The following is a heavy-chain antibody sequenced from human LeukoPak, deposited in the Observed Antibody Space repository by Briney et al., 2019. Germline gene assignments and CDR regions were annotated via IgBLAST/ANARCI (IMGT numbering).Heavy chain of an antibody. V-gene: IGHV4-39*01. D-gene: IGHD4-17*01. CDR3: ARHNYGDYLVFYC. CDR1: GGSISSSSYY. CDR2: IYYSGST. J-gene: IGHJ4*02. Sequence: PSETLSLTCTVSGGSISSSSYYWGWIRQPPGKGLEWIGSIYYSGSTYYNPSLRSRVTISVDTSKNRFSLKLSSVTAADTAVYYCARHNYGDYLVFYCWGQGALVTVSS.